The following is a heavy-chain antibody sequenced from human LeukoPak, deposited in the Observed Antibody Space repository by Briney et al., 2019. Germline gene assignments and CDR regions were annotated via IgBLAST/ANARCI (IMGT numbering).Heavy chain of an antibody. CDR3: AREHCSSTTCYAGYFQR. D-gene: IGHD2-2*01. J-gene: IGHJ1*01. CDR2: ISHSGST. V-gene: IGHV4-59*11. CDR1: GGSISSHY. Sequence: SETLSLTCTVSGGSISSHYWSWLRQPPGKGLEWIGYISHSGSTNYNPSLKSRVSISVDTSKNQVSLKLSSVAAADTAVYYCAREHCSSTTCYAGYFQRWGQGTLLTVSS.